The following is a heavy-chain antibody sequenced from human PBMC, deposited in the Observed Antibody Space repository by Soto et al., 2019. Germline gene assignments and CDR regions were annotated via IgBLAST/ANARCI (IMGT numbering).Heavy chain of an antibody. V-gene: IGHV4-61*01. CDR2: VYYSGST. CDR3: ARAVFRFLQWFDP. Sequence: SETLSLTCTVSGASVNSENYYWSWIRQPPGKGLEWIGYVYYSGSTNYNPSLKSRATISLDTYRNQFSLKMTSMTSADTAFYYCARAVFRFLQWFDPWGQGTLVTVSS. D-gene: IGHD3-3*01. J-gene: IGHJ5*02. CDR1: GASVNSENYY.